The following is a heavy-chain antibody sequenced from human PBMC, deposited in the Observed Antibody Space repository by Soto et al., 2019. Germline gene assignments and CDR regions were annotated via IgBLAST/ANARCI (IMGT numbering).Heavy chain of an antibody. CDR3: AKEWTYGDFLDY. Sequence: GGSLRLSCAASGFTFSSYGMHWVRQAPGKGLEWVAVISYDGSNKYYADSVKGRFTISRDNSKNTLYLQMNSLRAEDTAVYYCAKEWTYGDFLDYWGQGTLVTVSS. J-gene: IGHJ4*02. D-gene: IGHD4-17*01. CDR2: ISYDGSNK. CDR1: GFTFSSYG. V-gene: IGHV3-30*18.